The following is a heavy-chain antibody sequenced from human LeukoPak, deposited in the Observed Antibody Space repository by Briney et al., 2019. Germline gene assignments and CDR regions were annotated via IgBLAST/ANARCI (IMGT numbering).Heavy chain of an antibody. J-gene: IGHJ4*02. CDR1: GGTFSSYA. CDR2: IIPIFGTA. Sequence: GASVKVSCKASGGTFSSYAISWVRQAPGQGLEWMGGIIPIFGTANYAQKFQGRVTITTDESTSTAYMELSSLRSEDTAVYYCARDSEGGGEGAYDSSGYYAYWGQGTLVTVSS. D-gene: IGHD3-22*01. CDR3: ARDSEGGGEGAYDSSGYYAY. V-gene: IGHV1-69*05.